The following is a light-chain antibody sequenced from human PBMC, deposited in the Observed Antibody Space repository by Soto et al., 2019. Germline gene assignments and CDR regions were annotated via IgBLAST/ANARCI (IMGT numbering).Light chain of an antibody. CDR2: SNN. V-gene: IGLV1-44*01. CDR1: SSNIGSNT. J-gene: IGLJ3*02. CDR3: AAGDDSLNGWV. Sequence: QSVLTQPPSASGTPGQRVTISCSGSSSNIGSNTVNWYQQLPGTAPKLLIYSNNQRPSGVPDRFSGSKSGTSASLAISGPQSEDEGAYYCAAGDDSLNGWVFGGGTKLPVL.